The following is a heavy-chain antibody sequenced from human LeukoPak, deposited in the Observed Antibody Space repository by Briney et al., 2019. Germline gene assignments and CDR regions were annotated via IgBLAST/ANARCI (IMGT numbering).Heavy chain of an antibody. CDR2: IYTSGST. V-gene: IGHV4-4*07. CDR1: GGSISSYY. J-gene: IGHJ5*02. CDR3: ARDRESGYCSGGSCYSYNWFDP. D-gene: IGHD2-15*01. Sequence: KPSETLSLTCTVSGGSISSYYWSWIRQPAGKGLEWIGRIYTSGSTNHNPSLKSRVTMSVDTSKNQFSLKLSSVTAADTAVYYCARDRESGYCSGGSCYSYNWFDPWGQGTLVTVSS.